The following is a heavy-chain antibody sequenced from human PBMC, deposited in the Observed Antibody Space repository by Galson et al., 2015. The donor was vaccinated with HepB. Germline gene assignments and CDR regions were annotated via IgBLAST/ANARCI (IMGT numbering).Heavy chain of an antibody. V-gene: IGHV5-10-1*01. CDR2: IGPSDSHT. CDR1: GSMFTSYW. D-gene: IGHD6-13*01. CDR3: TFKGVTAASGEFDY. J-gene: IGHJ4*02. Sequence: QSGAEVKKPGESLRISCKVSGSMFTSYWISWVRQMPGKGLEWMGRIGPSDSHTNYSPSLQGHVTISADRSMNTAYLQWSSLGASDSAMYYCTFKGVTAASGEFDYWGQGTLVTVSS.